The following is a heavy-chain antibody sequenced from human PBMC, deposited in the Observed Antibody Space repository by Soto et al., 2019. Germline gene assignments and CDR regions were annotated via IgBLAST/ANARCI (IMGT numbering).Heavy chain of an antibody. J-gene: IGHJ6*02. CDR2: INAGNGNT. D-gene: IGHD6-19*01. CDR3: ARGDSGWYGYGMDV. Sequence: GASVKVSCKASGYTFTSYAMHWVRQAPGQRLEWMGWINAGNGNTKYSQKFQGRVTITRDTSASTAYMELSSLRSEDTAAYYCARGDSGWYGYGMDVWGQGTTVTVSS. CDR1: GYTFTSYA. V-gene: IGHV1-3*01.